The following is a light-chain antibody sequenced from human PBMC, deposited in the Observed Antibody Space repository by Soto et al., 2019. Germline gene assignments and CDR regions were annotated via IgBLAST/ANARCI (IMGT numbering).Light chain of an antibody. J-gene: IGLJ2*01. CDR2: EGS. V-gene: IGLV2-23*01. CDR1: SSDLGSYNR. CDR3: SSYAGSNTYVV. Sequence: QSALTQPASVSGSPGQSITISCTGTSSDLGSYNRVSLYQQHPGKAPKLMIYEGSKRPSGVSNRFSGSKSGNTASLTISGLQAEDEADYYCSSYAGSNTYVVFGGGTKVTVL.